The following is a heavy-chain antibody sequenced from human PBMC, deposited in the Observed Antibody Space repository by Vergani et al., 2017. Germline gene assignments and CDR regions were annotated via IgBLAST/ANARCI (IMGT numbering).Heavy chain of an antibody. CDR1: GFSFSGYW. V-gene: IGHV3-74*01. J-gene: IGHJ4*02. CDR2: IKSDGSIT. Sequence: EVQLVESGGGLVQPGGSLRLSCEGSGFSFSGYWMHWVRQSPEKGLVWVSRIKSDGSITNYADSVKGRFTISRDNAKNTLYLEMNSLRGDDTAIYYCAKEQYSSGWYFNSGYFDYWGQGTLVTVSS. D-gene: IGHD6-19*01. CDR3: AKEQYSSGWYFNSGYFDY.